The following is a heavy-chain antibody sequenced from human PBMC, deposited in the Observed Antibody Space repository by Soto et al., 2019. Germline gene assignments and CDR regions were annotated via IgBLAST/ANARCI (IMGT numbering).Heavy chain of an antibody. CDR3: AGSFKYGSGTFDAFDI. Sequence: PSVNVSCKASGVTFSSYAISWVRQAPGQGLEWMGGIIPIFGTTNYAEKFRGRVSITADESTSTAYAELSSLRSEDTAVYYCAGSFKYGSGTFDAFDIWGQGTMVTVSS. CDR1: GVTFSSYA. D-gene: IGHD3-10*01. CDR2: IIPIFGTT. V-gene: IGHV1-69*13. J-gene: IGHJ3*02.